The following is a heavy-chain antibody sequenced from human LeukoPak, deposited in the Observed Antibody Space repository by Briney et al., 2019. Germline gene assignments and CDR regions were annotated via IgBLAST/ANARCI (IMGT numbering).Heavy chain of an antibody. D-gene: IGHD1-7*01. CDR1: GFTFSGHW. CDR2: ISSDGSTT. Sequence: GGSLRLSCAASGFTFSGHWMHWVRQAPGKGLVWISRISSDGSTTDYADSVKGRFTISRDSAKKTLYLQMHSLRADDSAVYYCTRDRSPSEYTNYERAYYYGMDVWGQGTTVTVSS. V-gene: IGHV3-74*01. J-gene: IGHJ6*02. CDR3: TRDRSPSEYTNYERAYYYGMDV.